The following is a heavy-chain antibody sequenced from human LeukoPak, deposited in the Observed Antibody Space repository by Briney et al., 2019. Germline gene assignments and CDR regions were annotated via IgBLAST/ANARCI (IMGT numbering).Heavy chain of an antibody. CDR2: IYYSGST. CDR3: ARGTYGDYVYYYYYMDV. Sequence: SQTLSLTCTVSGGSISSYYWSWIRQSPGKGLGWSGYIYYSGSTNYNPSLKSRVTISVDKSKNQFSLKLSSVTAADTAVYYCARGTYGDYVYYYYYMDVWGKGTTVTVSS. J-gene: IGHJ6*03. D-gene: IGHD4-17*01. V-gene: IGHV4-59*01. CDR1: GGSISSYY.